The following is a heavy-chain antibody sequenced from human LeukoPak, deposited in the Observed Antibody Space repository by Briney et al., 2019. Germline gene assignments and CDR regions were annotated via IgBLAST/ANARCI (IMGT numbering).Heavy chain of an antibody. D-gene: IGHD1-26*01. CDR3: ARAQSGSSYYFDY. V-gene: IGHV4-59*01. J-gene: IGHJ4*02. CDR2: IYYSGST. Sequence: SETLSLTCTVSGGPISSYYWSWIRQPPGKGLEWIGYIYYSGSTNYNPSLKSRLTISVDTSKNQLSLKLSSVTAADTAVYYCARAQSGSSYYFDYWGQGNLVTVSS. CDR1: GGPISSYY.